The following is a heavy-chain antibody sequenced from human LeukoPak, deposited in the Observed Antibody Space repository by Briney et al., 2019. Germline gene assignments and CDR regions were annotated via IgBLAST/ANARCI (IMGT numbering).Heavy chain of an antibody. CDR3: ARDVWRRAFYYAMDV. D-gene: IGHD2-21*01. CDR1: GFTFDDHA. V-gene: IGHV3-9*01. J-gene: IGHJ6*02. Sequence: PGGSLRLSCVAPGFTFDDHAMHWVRQAPGKGLEWVSSISWYSGNIGYADSVKGRFSISRDNAKNTLYLEMNSLRTDDTALYFCARDVWRRAFYYAMDVWGQGTTVAVSS. CDR2: ISWYSGNI.